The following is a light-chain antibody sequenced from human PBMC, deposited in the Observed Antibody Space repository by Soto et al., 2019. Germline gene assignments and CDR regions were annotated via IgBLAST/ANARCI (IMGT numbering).Light chain of an antibody. Sequence: DIQMTQSPSTLSVSLGDRVTLSCRAGQNINISLDWNQQKPGQSPRLLIYDASHLAIGVPSRFSGSGSGTDFTLTISSLQPEDIAIYYCQQYGVLPITFGQGTRLEIK. CDR2: DAS. V-gene: IGKV1-33*01. CDR3: QQYGVLPIT. CDR1: QNINIS. J-gene: IGKJ5*01.